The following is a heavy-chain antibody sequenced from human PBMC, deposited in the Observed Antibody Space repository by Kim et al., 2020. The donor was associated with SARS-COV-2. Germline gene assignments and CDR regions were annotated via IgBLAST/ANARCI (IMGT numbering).Heavy chain of an antibody. V-gene: IGHV4-34*01. D-gene: IGHD3-10*01. Sequence: TPSLKSRFPISLATAKNHFSLKLSSVTAADTAVYYCARGYGSGSSNWFDPWGQGTLVTVSS. CDR3: ARGYGSGSSNWFDP. J-gene: IGHJ5*02.